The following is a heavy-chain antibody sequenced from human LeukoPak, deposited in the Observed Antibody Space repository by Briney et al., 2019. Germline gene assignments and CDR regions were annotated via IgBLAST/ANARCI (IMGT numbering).Heavy chain of an antibody. CDR2: ISGDSRYI. CDR3: ARGPFSRSWSEFDY. Sequence: GGSLRLSCAAAGFTFSDYSLNWVRQAPGKGLEWVSCISGDSRYIYYADSVKGRSTISRDNAQNSLYLHMNSLRAEDTAVYYCARGPFSRSWSEFDYWGQGTLVIVSS. CDR1: GFTFSDYS. J-gene: IGHJ4*02. D-gene: IGHD6-13*01. V-gene: IGHV3-21*06.